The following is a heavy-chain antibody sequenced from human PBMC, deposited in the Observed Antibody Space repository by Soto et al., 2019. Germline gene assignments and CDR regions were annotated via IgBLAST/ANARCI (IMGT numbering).Heavy chain of an antibody. V-gene: IGHV4-34*02. D-gene: IGHD2-15*01. CDR2: INHIGDT. CDR3: GPRGAVAPRGY. J-gene: IGHJ4*02. CDR1: GGSFSDFY. Sequence: QVQLQQWGAGLLKPSETLSLTCAVSGGSFSDFYWTWIRQLPGKGLEWLGEINHIGDTNYNPSLESRVAISVDTSKNQFSLNLRSVTAADTAVYYCGPRGAVAPRGYWGQGTLVTVSS.